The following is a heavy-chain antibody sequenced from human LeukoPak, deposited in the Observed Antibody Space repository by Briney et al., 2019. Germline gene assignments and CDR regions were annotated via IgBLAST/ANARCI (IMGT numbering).Heavy chain of an antibody. CDR3: ARPAADDFGELSADY. CDR2: IKQDGSEK. J-gene: IGHJ4*02. V-gene: IGHV3-7*01. Sequence: GGSLRLSCAASGFTFSSYWMSWVGKAPGKGLGWVANIKQDGSEKYYVDSVKGRFTISRDNAKNSLYLQMSSLRAEDTAVYYCARPAADDFGELSADYWGQGTLVTVSS. CDR1: GFTFSSYW. D-gene: IGHD3-10*01.